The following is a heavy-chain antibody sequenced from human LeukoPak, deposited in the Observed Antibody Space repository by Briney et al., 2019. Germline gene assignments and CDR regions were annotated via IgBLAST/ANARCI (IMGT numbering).Heavy chain of an antibody. V-gene: IGHV3-48*01. Sequence: PGGSLRLSCAASGFTFGDHIMNWVRQLPGKRLEWVAYVSSSGSTVYYADSVKGRFTVSRDNGKSSLYLQMNSLRVEDTALYYCVRQFASWGQGTLVTVSS. CDR2: VSSSGSTV. CDR3: VRQFAS. CDR1: GFTFGDHI. J-gene: IGHJ4*02.